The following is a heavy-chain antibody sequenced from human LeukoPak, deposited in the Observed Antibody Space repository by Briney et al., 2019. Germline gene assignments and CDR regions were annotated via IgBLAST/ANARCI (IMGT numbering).Heavy chain of an antibody. CDR2: ISSSSSTI. CDR3: AREYGGGYYDSSGYYSFDY. V-gene: IGHV3-48*04. Sequence: GGSLRLSCAASGFTFSSYSMNWVRQAPGKGLEWVSYISSSSSTIYHADSVKGRFTISRDNAKNSLYLQMNSLRAEDTAVYYCAREYGGGYYDSSGYYSFDYWGQGTLVIVSS. D-gene: IGHD3-22*01. CDR1: GFTFSSYS. J-gene: IGHJ4*02.